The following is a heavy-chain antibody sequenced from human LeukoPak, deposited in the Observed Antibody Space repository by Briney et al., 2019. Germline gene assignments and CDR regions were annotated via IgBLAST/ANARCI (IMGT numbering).Heavy chain of an antibody. CDR3: ARAGKTYYYDSSGYYLDY. D-gene: IGHD3-22*01. J-gene: IGHJ4*02. Sequence: PGGSLRLSCAASGFTVSSNYMSWVRQAPGKGLEWVSVIYSGGSTYYADSVKGRFTISRDNSKNTLYLQMNSLRAEDTAVYYCARAGKTYYYDSSGYYLDYWGQGTLVTVSS. CDR1: GFTVSSNY. V-gene: IGHV3-66*01. CDR2: IYSGGST.